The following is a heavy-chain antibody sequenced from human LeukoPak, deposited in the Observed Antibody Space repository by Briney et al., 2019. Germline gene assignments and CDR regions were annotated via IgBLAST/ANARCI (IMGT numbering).Heavy chain of an antibody. CDR1: GGSISSHY. D-gene: IGHD3-3*01. V-gene: IGHV4-59*08. CDR2: IYYSGST. Sequence: SETLSLTCAVSGGSISSHYWSWIRQPPGKGLEWIGYIYYSGSTTYTPSLKSRVTISLDTSKNQFSLKLSSVTAADTAVYYCARFKYDFWSGSRSYYFYGMDVWGQGTTVTVSS. CDR3: ARFKYDFWSGSRSYYFYGMDV. J-gene: IGHJ6*02.